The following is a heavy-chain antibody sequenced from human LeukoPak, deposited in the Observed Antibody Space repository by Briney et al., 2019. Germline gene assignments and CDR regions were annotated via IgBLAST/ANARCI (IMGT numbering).Heavy chain of an antibody. CDR3: ANDASTVGWYYFDY. J-gene: IGHJ4*02. Sequence: PGGSLRLSCAASGFTFSSYGMHWVRQAPGKGLEWVAVIWYDGSNKYYADSVKGRFTISRDNSKNTLYLQMNSLRAEDTAVYYCANDASTVGWYYFDYWGQGTLVTVSS. V-gene: IGHV3-33*06. CDR1: GFTFSSYG. D-gene: IGHD2-15*01. CDR2: IWYDGSNK.